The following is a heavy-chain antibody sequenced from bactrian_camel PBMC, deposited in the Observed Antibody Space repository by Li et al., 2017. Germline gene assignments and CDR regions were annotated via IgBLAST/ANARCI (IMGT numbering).Heavy chain of an antibody. J-gene: IGHJ4*01. CDR1: GFTFRSYA. V-gene: IGHV3S31*01. CDR2: ISSGGGSA. CDR3: ATGTGYSGFAY. Sequence: VQLVESGGGSVRPGGSLRLSCAASGFTFRSYAMSWVRQAPGKGLEWVSAISSGGGSAYYADSVKGRFTISRDNAKNALYLQWNSLKTEDTAMYYCATGTGYSGFAYWGQGTQVTVS. D-gene: IGHD2*01.